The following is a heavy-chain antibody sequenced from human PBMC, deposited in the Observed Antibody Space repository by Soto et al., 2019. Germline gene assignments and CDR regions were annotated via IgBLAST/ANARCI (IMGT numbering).Heavy chain of an antibody. CDR3: SKDDFTDRGDDYFDY. Sequence: GGSLRLSCAASGFSFTNFAMSWVRQAPGKGLEWVAGIGASGDITWYADSVKGRLSISRDNSKNTLYLQLNSLRFEDTAVYYCSKDDFTDRGDDYFDYWGPGALVTVSS. D-gene: IGHD2-21*02. CDR1: GFSFTNFA. V-gene: IGHV3-23*01. J-gene: IGHJ4*02. CDR2: IGASGDIT.